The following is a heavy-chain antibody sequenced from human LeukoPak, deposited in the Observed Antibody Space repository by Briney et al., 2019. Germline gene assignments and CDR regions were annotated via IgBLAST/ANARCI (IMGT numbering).Heavy chain of an antibody. Sequence: GRSLRLSCAASGFTFSHYGLHWVRQVPGKGLEWVAVIWSDGSNKYYADSVKGRFTISRDDSKKTLYLQMSSLRGEDTAVYYCAKDAQRGFDYSNSLEYWGQGTLVTVSS. CDR2: IWSDGSNK. V-gene: IGHV3-33*06. CDR1: GFTFSHYG. J-gene: IGHJ4*02. D-gene: IGHD4-11*01. CDR3: AKDAQRGFDYSNSLEY.